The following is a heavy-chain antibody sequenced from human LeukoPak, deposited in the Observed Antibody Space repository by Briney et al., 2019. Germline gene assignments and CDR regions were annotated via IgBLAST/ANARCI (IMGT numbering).Heavy chain of an antibody. D-gene: IGHD2-2*01. CDR3: ARRRVPAALSTDYYYYMDV. J-gene: IGHJ6*03. CDR1: GFTFDDYG. Sequence: PGGSLSLSCAASGFTFDDYGMSWVRQAPGKGLEWVSGINWNGGSTGYADSVKGRFTISRDNAKNSLYLQMNSLRAEDTALYYCARRRVPAALSTDYYYYMDVWGKGTTVTVSS. V-gene: IGHV3-20*04. CDR2: INWNGGST.